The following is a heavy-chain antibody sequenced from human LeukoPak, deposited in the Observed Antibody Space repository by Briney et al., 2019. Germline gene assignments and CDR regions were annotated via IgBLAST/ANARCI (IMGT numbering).Heavy chain of an antibody. J-gene: IGHJ6*02. D-gene: IGHD2-2*01. CDR1: GYTVTGYY. Sequence: ASVKVSCKASGYTVTGYYMHWVRQAPGQGLEWMGWINPNSGGTNYAQKFQGRVTMTRDTSISTAYMELSRLRSDDTAVYYCARGHPVTYCSSTSCYYYYYGMDVWGQGTTVTVSS. V-gene: IGHV1-2*02. CDR3: ARGHPVTYCSSTSCYYYYYGMDV. CDR2: INPNSGGT.